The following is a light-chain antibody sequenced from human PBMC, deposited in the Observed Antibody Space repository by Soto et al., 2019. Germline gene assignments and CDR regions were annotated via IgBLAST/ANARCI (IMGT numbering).Light chain of an antibody. CDR2: DAS. CDR3: QQYNSYST. Sequence: DIQMTQSPSTLSASVGARGTITCRASQSISSWLAWYQQKPGKAPQLLIYDASSLESGVPSRFSGSGSGTEFTLTIRSLKPDDFATYYCQQYNSYSTFGQGTKVDIK. J-gene: IGKJ1*01. V-gene: IGKV1-5*01. CDR1: QSISSW.